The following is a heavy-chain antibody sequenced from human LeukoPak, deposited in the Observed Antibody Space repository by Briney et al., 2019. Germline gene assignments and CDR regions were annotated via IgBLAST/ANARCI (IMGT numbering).Heavy chain of an antibody. D-gene: IGHD3-22*01. CDR3: TTDPDYYDSSGYSDY. Sequence: PGGSLRLSCAASGFTFSNAWMSWVRQAPGKGLEWVGRIKSKTDGGTTDYAAPVKGRFTISRDDPKNTLYLQMNSLKTEDTAVYYCTTDPDYYDSSGYSDYWGRGTLVTVSS. V-gene: IGHV3-15*01. J-gene: IGHJ4*02. CDR2: IKSKTDGGTT. CDR1: GFTFSNAW.